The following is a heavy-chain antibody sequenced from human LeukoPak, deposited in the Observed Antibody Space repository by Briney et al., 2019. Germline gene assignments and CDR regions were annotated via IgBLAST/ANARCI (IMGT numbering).Heavy chain of an antibody. CDR3: ARGGFYCGDDCYVDN. V-gene: IGHV4-34*01. CDR2: INDRGST. Sequence: SETLSLSCAVSSGSFSGYFWNLIRQSPGKGLEWIGEINDRGSTNYNPSLKSRVTISVDTSKKWFSLRLTSVTAADTAVYYCARGGFYCGDDCYVDNWGQGTLVTVSS. CDR1: SGSFSGYF. D-gene: IGHD2-21*02. J-gene: IGHJ4*02.